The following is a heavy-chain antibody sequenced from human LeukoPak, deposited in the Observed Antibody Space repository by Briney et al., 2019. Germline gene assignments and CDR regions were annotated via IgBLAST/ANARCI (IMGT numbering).Heavy chain of an antibody. J-gene: IGHJ6*03. CDR1: GGTFSSYA. D-gene: IGHD5-18*01. CDR3: AREMVDTTFPSYYYYYMDV. V-gene: IGHV1-69*05. Sequence: SVKVSCKASGGTFSSYAISWVRQAPGQGLEWMGGIIPIFGTANYAQKFQGRVTITTDESTSTAYMELSSLRSEDTAVYYCAREMVDTTFPSYYYYYMDVWGKGTTVTVSS. CDR2: IIPIFGTA.